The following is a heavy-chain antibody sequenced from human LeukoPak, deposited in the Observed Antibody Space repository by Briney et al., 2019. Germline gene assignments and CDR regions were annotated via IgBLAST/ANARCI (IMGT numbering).Heavy chain of an antibody. Sequence: PSETLSLTCTVSGGSISSYYWSWIRQSPGKGLEWIGYIYYSGSTNYNPSLKSRVTISVDTSRNQFSLKLSSVTAADTAVYYCARQPPRGLGSDAFDIWGQGTMVTVSS. V-gene: IGHV4-59*08. D-gene: IGHD2-15*01. CDR3: ARQPPRGLGSDAFDI. CDR2: IYYSGST. CDR1: GGSISSYY. J-gene: IGHJ3*02.